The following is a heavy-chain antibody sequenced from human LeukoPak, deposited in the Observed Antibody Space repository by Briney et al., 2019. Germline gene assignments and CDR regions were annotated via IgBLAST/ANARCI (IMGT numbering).Heavy chain of an antibody. V-gene: IGHV3-21*01. Sequence: GGSLRLSCAASGFTFSSYSMNWVRQAPGEGLEWVSSISSSSTSIYYADSVKGRFTISRDNDKNSLYLQMNSLRAEDTAVYYCARASGDIVYTTTMGSYWGQGTLVTVSS. D-gene: IGHD5-18*01. CDR3: ARASGDIVYTTTMGSY. J-gene: IGHJ4*02. CDR1: GFTFSSYS. CDR2: ISSSSTSI.